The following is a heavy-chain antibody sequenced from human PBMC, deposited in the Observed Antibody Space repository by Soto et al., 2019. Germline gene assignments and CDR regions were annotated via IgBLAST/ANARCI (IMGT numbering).Heavy chain of an antibody. D-gene: IGHD5-18*01. V-gene: IGHV3-23*01. J-gene: IGHJ6*03. CDR3: ANRRGYTYYYMDV. Sequence: GGSLRLSCAASGFTFSSYAMSWVRQAPGKGLEWVSAISGSGGSTYYADSVKGRFTISRDNSKNTLYLQMNSLRAEDTAVYYCANRRGYTYYYMDVWGKGTTVTVSS. CDR1: GFTFSSYA. CDR2: ISGSGGST.